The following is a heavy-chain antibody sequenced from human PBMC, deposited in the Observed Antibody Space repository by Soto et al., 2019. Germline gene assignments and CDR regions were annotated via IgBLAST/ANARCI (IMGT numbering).Heavy chain of an antibody. CDR2: ISGSGGST. Sequence: EVQLLESGGGLVQPGGSLRLSCAASGFTFSTYAMSWVRQAPGKGLEWVSAISGSGGSTYYADSVKGRFTISRDKSKNTLYLQMNSLRAEDTAEYYGAKNWDTTFSSSSHWGQGTLVTVSS. J-gene: IGHJ4*02. CDR3: AKNWDTTFSSSSH. V-gene: IGHV3-23*01. D-gene: IGHD6-6*01. CDR1: GFTFSTYA.